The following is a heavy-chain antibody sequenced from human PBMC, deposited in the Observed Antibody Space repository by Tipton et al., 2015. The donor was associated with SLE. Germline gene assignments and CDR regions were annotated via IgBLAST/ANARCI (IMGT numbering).Heavy chain of an antibody. CDR3: ARGYYDMWTGYYSFDY. Sequence: LSLTCNVSVYSISSSHWWGWIRQPPGKGLEWIGSVYDSGTTHYNPSLKRRVTMSVDTSKNQFSLTLTSVTAADTADYFCARGYYDMWTGYYSFDYWGQGTLVTVSS. D-gene: IGHD3-9*01. V-gene: IGHV4-28*03. CDR2: VYDSGTT. CDR1: VYSISSSHW. J-gene: IGHJ4*02.